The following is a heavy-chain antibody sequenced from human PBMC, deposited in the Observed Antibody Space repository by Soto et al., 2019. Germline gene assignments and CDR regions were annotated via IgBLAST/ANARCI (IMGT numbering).Heavy chain of an antibody. CDR3: ARHLRGRSSVNNWFDP. CDR1: GYTFTSYD. CDR2: MNPNSGNT. J-gene: IGHJ5*02. Sequence: QVQLVQSGAEVKKPGASVKVSCKASGYTFTSYDINWVRQATGQGLEWMGWMNPNSGNTGYAQKFQGRVTMTRNTSISTAYMELSSLRSEDTAVYYCARHLRGRSSVNNWFDPWGQGTLVTVSS. D-gene: IGHD2-8*01. V-gene: IGHV1-8*01.